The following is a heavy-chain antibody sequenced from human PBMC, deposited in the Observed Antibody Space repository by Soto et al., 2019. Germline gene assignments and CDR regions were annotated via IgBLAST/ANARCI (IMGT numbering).Heavy chain of an antibody. CDR3: VRITVMPYCSSTSCYTDWFDP. V-gene: IGHV4-39*01. CDR1: GGSISSSSYY. CDR2: IYYSGST. Sequence: SETLSLTCTVSGGSISSSSYYWGWIRQPPGKGLEWIGSIYYSGSTYYNPSLKSRVTISVDTSKNQFSLKLSSVTAADTAVYYCVRITVMPYCSSTSCYTDWFDPWGQGTLVTVSS. J-gene: IGHJ5*02. D-gene: IGHD2-2*02.